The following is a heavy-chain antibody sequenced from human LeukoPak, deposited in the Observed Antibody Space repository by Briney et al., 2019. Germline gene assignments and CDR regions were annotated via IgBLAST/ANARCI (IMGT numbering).Heavy chain of an antibody. J-gene: IGHJ4*02. V-gene: IGHV3-74*01. CDR2: INDDGSST. CDR3: AKGLSTSYYSDFDY. CDR1: GFTVSTNW. Sequence: PGGSLRLSCAASGFTVSTNWMHWVRQAPGKGLVWVSRINDDGSSTRYADSVKGRFTISRDNAKNTLYLQLNSLRAEDTAVYYCAKGLSTSYYSDFDYWGQGTLVTVSS. D-gene: IGHD2-2*01.